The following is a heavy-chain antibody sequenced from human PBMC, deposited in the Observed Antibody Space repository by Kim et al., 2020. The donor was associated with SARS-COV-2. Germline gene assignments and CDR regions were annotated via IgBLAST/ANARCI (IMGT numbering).Heavy chain of an antibody. CDR2: IKSDGSST. Sequence: GGSLRLSCAASGFILRGYWMHWIRQAPGKGPVWVSRIKSDGSSTYYADSVKGRFTISRDNAKNTLYLQMNSLRAEDTALYYCARSDWFDPWGQGTLVTVSS. V-gene: IGHV3-74*01. CDR3: ARSDWFDP. J-gene: IGHJ5*02. CDR1: GFILRGYW.